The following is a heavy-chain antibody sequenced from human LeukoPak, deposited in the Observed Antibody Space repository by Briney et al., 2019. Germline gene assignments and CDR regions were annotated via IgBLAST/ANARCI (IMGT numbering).Heavy chain of an antibody. CDR2: INPNSGGT. Sequence: ASVKVSCKASGYTFTGYYMHWVRQAPGQGLEWMGRINPNSGGTNYAQKFQGRVTMTRDTSISTAYMELSRLRSDDTAVYYCARLEYYYDSSVFFQLFDYGGQETLVTVPS. CDR3: ARLEYYYDSSVFFQLFDY. J-gene: IGHJ4*02. CDR1: GYTFTGYY. D-gene: IGHD3-22*01. V-gene: IGHV1-2*06.